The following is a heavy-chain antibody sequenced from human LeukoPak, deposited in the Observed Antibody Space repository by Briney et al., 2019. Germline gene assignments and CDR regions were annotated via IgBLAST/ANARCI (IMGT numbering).Heavy chain of an antibody. D-gene: IGHD6-13*01. CDR1: GFTLSSYS. CDR2: ISSSSSTI. CDR3: AREGEIAATGPVIDY. J-gene: IGHJ4*02. V-gene: IGHV3-48*04. Sequence: GGCLRLSCAASGFTLSSYSMNWVRQAPGKGLEWVSYISSSSSTIYYADSVKGRFTISRDNAKNSLYLQMNSLRAEDTAVYYCAREGEIAATGPVIDYWGQGTLVTVSS.